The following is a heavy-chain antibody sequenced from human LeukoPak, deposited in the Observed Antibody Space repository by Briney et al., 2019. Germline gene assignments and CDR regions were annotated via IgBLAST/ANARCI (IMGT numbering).Heavy chain of an antibody. CDR2: IYSGGST. Sequence: HAGGSLRLSCAASGFTVSSNYMSWVRQAPGKGLEWVSVIYSGGSTYYADSVKGRFTISRDNSKNTLYLQMNSLRAEDTAVYYCARKGPYSSSWYSNDFDYWGQGTLVTVSS. CDR1: GFTVSSNY. D-gene: IGHD6-13*01. J-gene: IGHJ4*02. V-gene: IGHV3-66*01. CDR3: ARKGPYSSSWYSNDFDY.